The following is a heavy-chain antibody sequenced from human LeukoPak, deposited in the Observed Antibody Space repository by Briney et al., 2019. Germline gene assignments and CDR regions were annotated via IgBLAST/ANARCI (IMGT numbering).Heavy chain of an antibody. D-gene: IGHD6-19*01. CDR3: ARLAYSSGWYTARDDYFDY. CDR2: IYYSGST. CDR1: GGSISSSSYY. V-gene: IGHV4-39*01. Sequence: SETLSLTCTVSGGSISSSSYYWGWIRQPPGKGLEWIGSIYYSGSTYYNPSLKSRVTISVDTSTNQFSLKLSSVTAADTAVYYCARLAYSSGWYTARDDYFDYWGQGTLVTVSS. J-gene: IGHJ4*02.